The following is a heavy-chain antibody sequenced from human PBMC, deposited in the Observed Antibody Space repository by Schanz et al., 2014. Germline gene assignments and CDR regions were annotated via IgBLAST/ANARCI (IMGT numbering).Heavy chain of an antibody. Sequence: EVQLVESGGGLLQPGGSLRLSCAASGFTFGTFWMSWVRQAPGKGLEWVANINQDGSQKYYVGSVKGRFTISRDNAKSSLFLQMNSLRAEDTAVYYCVREVGAAAGLAWGLDYWGRGTLVTVSS. V-gene: IGHV3-7*01. CDR2: INQDGSQK. CDR3: VREVGAAAGLAWGLDY. D-gene: IGHD6-13*01. J-gene: IGHJ4*02. CDR1: GFTFGTFW.